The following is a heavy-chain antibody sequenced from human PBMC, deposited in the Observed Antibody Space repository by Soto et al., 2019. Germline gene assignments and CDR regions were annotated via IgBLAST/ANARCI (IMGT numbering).Heavy chain of an antibody. V-gene: IGHV1-69*13. Sequence: ASVKVSCKASGGTFSSYAISWVRQAPGQGPEWMGGIIPIFGTANYAQKFQGRVTITADESTSTAYMELSSLRSEDTAVYYCARSPLRFLERPPYFDYWGQGTLVTVSS. D-gene: IGHD3-3*01. CDR2: IIPIFGTA. CDR3: ARSPLRFLERPPYFDY. J-gene: IGHJ4*02. CDR1: GGTFSSYA.